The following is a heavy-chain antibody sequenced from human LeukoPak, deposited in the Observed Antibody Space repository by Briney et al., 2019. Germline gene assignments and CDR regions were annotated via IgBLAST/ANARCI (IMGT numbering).Heavy chain of an antibody. J-gene: IGHJ4*02. CDR2: IYYSGST. Sequence: PSETLSLTXTVSGGSISSSSYYWGWIRQPPGKGLEWIGSIYYSGSTYYNPSLKSRVTISVDTSKNQFSLKLSSVIAADTAVYYCAKESSSGYYYPFDYWGQGTLVTVSS. D-gene: IGHD3-22*01. CDR1: GGSISSSSYY. CDR3: AKESSSGYYYPFDY. V-gene: IGHV4-39*01.